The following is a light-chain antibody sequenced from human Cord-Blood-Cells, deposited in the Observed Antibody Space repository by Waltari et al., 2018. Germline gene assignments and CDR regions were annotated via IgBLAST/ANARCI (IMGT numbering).Light chain of an antibody. J-gene: IGKJ2*01. CDR1: QSVSSN. CDR2: GAS. CDR3: QQYNNWPYT. V-gene: IGKV3-15*01. Sequence: EIVMTQSPATLSVSPGERATLSCRASQSVSSNLAWYQQKPGQAPRLLIYGASTRATGIPARFSDGGSGTEFTLTISSLQSEDFAVYYCQQYNNWPYTFGQGTKLEIK.